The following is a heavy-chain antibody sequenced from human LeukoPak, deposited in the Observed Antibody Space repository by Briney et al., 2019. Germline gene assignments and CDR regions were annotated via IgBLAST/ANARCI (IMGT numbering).Heavy chain of an antibody. Sequence: GSLRLSCAASGFTFSSYAIHWVRQAPGKGLEWVAVISYDGSNKYYADSVKGRFTISRDNAKNSLYLQMNSLRAEDTAVYYCARGLSSSSGFDYWGQGTLVTVSS. CDR1: GFTFSSYA. D-gene: IGHD6-6*01. V-gene: IGHV3-30*07. CDR3: ARGLSSSSGFDY. J-gene: IGHJ4*02. CDR2: ISYDGSNK.